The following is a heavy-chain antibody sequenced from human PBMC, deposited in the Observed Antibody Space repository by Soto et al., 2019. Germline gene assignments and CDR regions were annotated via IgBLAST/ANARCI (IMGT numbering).Heavy chain of an antibody. CDR1: GGFLSESY. V-gene: IGHV4-34*01. CDR2: INHVGGT. CDR3: VRIRYQLPSSVLWLDP. D-gene: IGHD3-16*01. J-gene: IGHJ5*02. Sequence: SETLSLTCAVYGGFLSESYWTWIRQPPGKGLGWIGEINHVGGTNYNPSLKSRVTMSVDTSQNQFSLRLISVTAADTAMYFCVRIRYQLPSSVLWLDPWGQGTPVTVSS.